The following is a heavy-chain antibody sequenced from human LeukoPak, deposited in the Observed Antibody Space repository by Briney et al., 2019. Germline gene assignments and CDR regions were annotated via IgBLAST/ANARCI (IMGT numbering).Heavy chain of an antibody. J-gene: IGHJ6*03. D-gene: IGHD1-1*01. Sequence: PSETLSLTCTASGGSISSYYWSWIRQPPGKGLEWIGFIYDSGSTNYNSSLKSRVTISVDTSKSQFSLYMDSVTAADTAVYYCARDPRGTRYYCYMDVWGKGTTVTISS. V-gene: IGHV4-59*12. CDR3: ARDPRGTRYYCYMDV. CDR1: GGSISSYY. CDR2: IYDSGST.